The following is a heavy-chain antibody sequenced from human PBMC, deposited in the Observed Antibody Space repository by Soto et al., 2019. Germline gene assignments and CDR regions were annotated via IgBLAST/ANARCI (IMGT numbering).Heavy chain of an antibody. D-gene: IGHD2-15*01. CDR3: ARDSLYCSGGSCYSKMPDY. J-gene: IGHJ4*02. Sequence: PGGSLRLSCAASGFTFSSYSMNWVRQAPGKGLEWVSSISSSSSYIYYADSVKGRFTISRDNAKNSLYLQMNSLRAEDTAVYYCARDSLYCSGGSCYSKMPDYWGQGTLVTVSS. CDR2: ISSSSSYI. CDR1: GFTFSSYS. V-gene: IGHV3-21*01.